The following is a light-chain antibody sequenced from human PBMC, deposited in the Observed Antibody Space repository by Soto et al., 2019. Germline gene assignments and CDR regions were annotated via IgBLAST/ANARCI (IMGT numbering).Light chain of an antibody. Sequence: QSVLTQPPSASGTPGQRVTISCSGSNSNIGSNTVNWYQLLPGTAPKLLIYNNNQRPSGVPDRFSGSKSGTSASLAISGLQSEDEADYYCAAWDDSLNGRWVFGGGTKLTVL. J-gene: IGLJ3*02. CDR2: NNN. CDR1: NSNIGSNT. V-gene: IGLV1-44*01. CDR3: AAWDDSLNGRWV.